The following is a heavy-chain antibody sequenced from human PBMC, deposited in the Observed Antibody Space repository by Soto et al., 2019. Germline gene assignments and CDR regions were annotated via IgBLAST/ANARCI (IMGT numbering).Heavy chain of an antibody. CDR1: RNNFTNYW. D-gene: IGHD2-21*01. Sequence: PGESLKISCKGSRNNFTNYWITWVRQMPGKGLEWMGRIDPSDSYTKYSPSFQGHVTISADKSISTAYLQWSSLKASDTAMYYCATPMRSDTWCDTWGQGTLVTVSS. CDR3: ATPMRSDTWCDT. V-gene: IGHV5-10-1*01. J-gene: IGHJ5*02. CDR2: IDPSDSYT.